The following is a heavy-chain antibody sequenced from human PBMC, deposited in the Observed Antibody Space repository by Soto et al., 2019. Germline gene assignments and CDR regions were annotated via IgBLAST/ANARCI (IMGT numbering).Heavy chain of an antibody. V-gene: IGHV3-30*18. CDR3: AKGLIVGATSRKLRGGAFDI. CDR1: GFTFSSYG. D-gene: IGHD1-26*01. J-gene: IGHJ3*02. Sequence: PGGTLRLSCAASGFTFSSYGMHWVRQAPGKGLEWVAVISYDGSNKYYADSVKGRFTISRVNSKNTLYLQMNSLRAEDTAVYYCAKGLIVGATSRKLRGGAFDIWGQGTMVTVSS. CDR2: ISYDGSNK.